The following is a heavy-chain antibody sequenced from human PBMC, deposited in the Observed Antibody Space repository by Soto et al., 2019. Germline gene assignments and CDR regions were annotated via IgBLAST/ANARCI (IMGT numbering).Heavy chain of an antibody. Sequence: QVHLVQSGAEVKKPGASVKVSCKASGYTFTSYGITWVRQAPGQGLGWMGSISAHNGNTDYAQKLQGRVIVPRDTSTSTAYMELRSLISDDTAVYYCARGRYGDYWGQGALVTVSS. D-gene: IGHD1-1*01. J-gene: IGHJ4*02. CDR2: ISAHNGNT. V-gene: IGHV1-18*01. CDR3: ARGRYGDY. CDR1: GYTFTSYG.